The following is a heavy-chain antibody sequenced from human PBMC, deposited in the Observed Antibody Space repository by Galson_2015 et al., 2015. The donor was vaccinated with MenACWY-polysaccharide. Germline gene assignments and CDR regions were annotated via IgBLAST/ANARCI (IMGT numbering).Heavy chain of an antibody. CDR2: IYSDGSDT. J-gene: IGHJ4*02. CDR3: ARDLYPTTYYSDSNPLSDY. CDR1: GFTFSSYW. D-gene: IGHD3-22*01. Sequence: SLRLSCAASGFTFSSYWMHWVRQAPGKGLVWVSRIYSDGSDTTYADSVKGRFTVSRDNAKNTLYLQMNSLRAEDTAVYYCARDLYPTTYYSDSNPLSDYWGQGTLVTVSS. V-gene: IGHV3-74*01.